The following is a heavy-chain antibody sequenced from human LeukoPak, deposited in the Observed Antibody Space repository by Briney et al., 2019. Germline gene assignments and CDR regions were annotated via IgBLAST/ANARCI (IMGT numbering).Heavy chain of an antibody. CDR1: GFTFSSYE. V-gene: IGHV3-48*03. J-gene: IGHJ4*02. D-gene: IGHD3-22*01. CDR2: ISSSGSTI. CDR3: ARVGYYYDISGYTFDY. Sequence: GGSLRLSCAASGFTFSSYEMNWVRQAPGKGLEWVSYISSSGSTIYYADSVKGRFTISRDNAKNTLYLQMNSLRAEDTAVYYCARVGYYYDISGYTFDYWGQGTLVTVSS.